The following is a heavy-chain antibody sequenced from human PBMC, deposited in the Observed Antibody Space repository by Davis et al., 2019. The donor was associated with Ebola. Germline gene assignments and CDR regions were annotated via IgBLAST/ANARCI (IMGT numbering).Heavy chain of an antibody. Sequence: GESLKISCAASGFTFSGSAMHWVRQAYGKGLEWVGRIRSKANSYATAYAASVKGRFTISRDDSKNTAYLQMNSLKTEDTAVYYCTVTTTHDDYWGQGTLVTVSS. V-gene: IGHV3-73*01. J-gene: IGHJ4*02. CDR2: IRSKANSYAT. CDR3: TVTTTHDDY. CDR1: GFTFSGSA. D-gene: IGHD4-11*01.